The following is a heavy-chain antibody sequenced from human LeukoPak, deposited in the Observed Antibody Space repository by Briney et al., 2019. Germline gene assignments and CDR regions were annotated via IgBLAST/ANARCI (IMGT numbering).Heavy chain of an antibody. D-gene: IGHD6-19*01. CDR3: ARDPSQVAVASYYFDY. CDR1: GYIFTGNY. V-gene: IGHV1-2*02. Sequence: GASVKVSCKASGYIFTGNYIHWVRQAPGQGLEWMGWINPNSGGTNYAQKFQGRVTMTRDTSISTAYMELSRLGSDDTAVYYCARDPSQVAVASYYFDYWGQGTLVTVSS. CDR2: INPNSGGT. J-gene: IGHJ4*02.